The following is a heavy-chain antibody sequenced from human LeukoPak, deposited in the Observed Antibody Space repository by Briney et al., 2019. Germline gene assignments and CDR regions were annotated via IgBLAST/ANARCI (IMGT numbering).Heavy chain of an antibody. D-gene: IGHD6-13*01. CDR1: GGSISSSSYY. V-gene: IGHV4-39*01. Sequence: SETLSLTCTVSGGSISSSSYYWGWIRQPPGKGPEWIGSIYYSGSTYYNPSLKSRVTISVDTSKNQFSLKLSSVTAADTAVYYCARGYSSTSPSRQNAFDIWGQGTMVTVSS. J-gene: IGHJ3*02. CDR2: IYYSGST. CDR3: ARGYSSTSPSRQNAFDI.